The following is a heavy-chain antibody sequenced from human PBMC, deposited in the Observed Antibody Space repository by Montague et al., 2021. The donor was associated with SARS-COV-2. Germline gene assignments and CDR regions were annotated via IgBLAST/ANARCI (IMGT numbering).Heavy chain of an antibody. D-gene: IGHD5-24*01. CDR3: ASDSGIEIPDYYYSMDV. Sequence: FLLLSFSASGFTFSSYEMNWVHQAPGKGLEWVSYVSSSGSTIYYADSVKGRFTISRDNAKNSLYLQMNSLRAEDTAIYYCASDSGIEIPDYYYSMDVWGQGTTVTVSS. CDR2: VSSSGSTI. V-gene: IGHV3-48*03. CDR1: GFTFSSYE. J-gene: IGHJ6*02.